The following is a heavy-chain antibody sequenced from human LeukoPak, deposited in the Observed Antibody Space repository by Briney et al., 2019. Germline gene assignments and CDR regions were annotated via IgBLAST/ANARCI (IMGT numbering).Heavy chain of an antibody. CDR3: TRVGYIDEGIDY. Sequence: QAGGSLRLSCGASGFTFSSYWMSWVRQIPGKGLEWVANIKQDGSKKSYVDSVKGRFTISRDNAKNSLYLQMNSLRAEDTAIYYCTRVGYIDEGIDYWGQGTLVTVSS. CDR1: GFTFSSYW. D-gene: IGHD5-24*01. V-gene: IGHV3-7*04. J-gene: IGHJ4*02. CDR2: IKQDGSKK.